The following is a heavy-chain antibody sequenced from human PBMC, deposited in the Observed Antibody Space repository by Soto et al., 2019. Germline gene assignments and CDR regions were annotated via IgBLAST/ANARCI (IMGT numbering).Heavy chain of an antibody. J-gene: IGHJ5*02. CDR3: ARASYYYGSGSYPDP. V-gene: IGHV4-31*03. D-gene: IGHD3-10*01. Sequence: QVQLPESGPGLVKPSPTLSLTCTVSGGSLSRGGYYWSWIRQHPGQGLEWIGYIYYSGSPYYNPSLKSRVTISVDTSKNQFSLKLSSVTAADTAVYYCARASYYYGSGSYPDPWGQGTLVTVSS. CDR1: GGSLSRGGYY. CDR2: IYYSGSP.